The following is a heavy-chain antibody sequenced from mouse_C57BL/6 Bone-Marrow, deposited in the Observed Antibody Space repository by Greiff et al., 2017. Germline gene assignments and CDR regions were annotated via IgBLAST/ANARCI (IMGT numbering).Heavy chain of an antibody. J-gene: IGHJ3*01. Sequence: QVQLQQSGAELVRPGTSVKVSCKASGYAFTNYLIEWVKQRPGQGLEWIGVINPGSGGTKYNEKFKGKATLTADKSSSTAYMQLSSLTSEDSAVYFCAKLTGTPYWGQGTLVTVSA. CDR2: INPGSGGT. D-gene: IGHD4-1*01. CDR1: GYAFTNYL. V-gene: IGHV1-54*01. CDR3: AKLTGTPY.